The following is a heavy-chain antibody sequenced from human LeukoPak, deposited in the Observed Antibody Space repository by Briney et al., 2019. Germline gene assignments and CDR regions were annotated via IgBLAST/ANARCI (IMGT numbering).Heavy chain of an antibody. CDR3: ARETYYYDSSGYYSDY. V-gene: IGHV3-48*01. D-gene: IGHD3-22*01. Sequence: PGGSLRLSCVASGFTFNTYSMYWVRQAPGKGLEWVSYISLSSSTIYYADSVKGRFTISRDNSKNTLYLQMNSLRAEDTAVYYCARETYYYDSSGYYSDYWGQGTLVTVSS. CDR1: GFTFNTYS. J-gene: IGHJ4*02. CDR2: ISLSSSTI.